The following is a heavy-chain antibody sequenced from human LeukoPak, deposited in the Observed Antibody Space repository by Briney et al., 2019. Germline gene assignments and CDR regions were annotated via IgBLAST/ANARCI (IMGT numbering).Heavy chain of an antibody. Sequence: SVKVSCKASGGTFSSYAISWVRQAPGPGLEWMGRIIPILGIANYAQKFQGRVTITADNSTSKAYMELSSLRSEDTAVYYCTGGDYYDSSGYYRPDIYYFDYWGQGTLVTVSS. D-gene: IGHD3-22*01. CDR2: IIPILGIA. CDR1: GGTFSSYA. V-gene: IGHV1-69*04. CDR3: TGGDYYDSSGYYRPDIYYFDY. J-gene: IGHJ4*02.